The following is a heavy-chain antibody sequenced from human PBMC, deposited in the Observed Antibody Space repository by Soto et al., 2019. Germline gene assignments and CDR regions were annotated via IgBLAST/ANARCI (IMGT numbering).Heavy chain of an antibody. CDR2: ISSNGAST. V-gene: IGHV3-64D*06. CDR3: VKDTRTGESSGWCRGHWYFER. Sequence: GGSLRLSCSASGFTFSSYAMHWVRQAPGKGLEYVSAISSNGASTYYADSVKGRFTISRENSKNTLYLQVSSLRAEDTAVYYCVKDTRTGESSGWCRGHWYFERWGSGT. J-gene: IGHJ2*01. CDR1: GFTFSSYA. D-gene: IGHD6-13*01.